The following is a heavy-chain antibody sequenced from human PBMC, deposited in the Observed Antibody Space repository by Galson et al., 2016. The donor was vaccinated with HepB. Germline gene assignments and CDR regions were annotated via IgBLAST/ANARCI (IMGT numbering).Heavy chain of an antibody. Sequence: SLRLSCAGSGFTFATYPMSWVRQAPGKGLEWVSLIYSGGSTYYADSVKGRFTISSDSSKNTLYLQMNSLRAEDTAVYYCARNRHCSGGSCYGAWGQGTLVTVSS. CDR2: IYSGGST. D-gene: IGHD2-15*01. V-gene: IGHV3-66*01. CDR1: GFTFATYP. J-gene: IGHJ5*02. CDR3: ARNRHCSGGSCYGA.